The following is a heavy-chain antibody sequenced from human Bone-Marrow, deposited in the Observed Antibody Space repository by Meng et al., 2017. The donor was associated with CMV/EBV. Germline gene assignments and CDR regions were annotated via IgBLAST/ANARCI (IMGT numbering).Heavy chain of an antibody. D-gene: IGHD2-2*01. V-gene: IGHV3-30-3*01. Sequence: GGSLRLSCAASGFTFSDHYMDWVRQAPGKGLEWVAVISYDGSNKYYADSVKGRFTISRDNSKNTLYLQMNSLRAEDTAVYYCARSYCSSTSCYGAFDIWGQGTMVTVSS. CDR1: GFTFSDHY. CDR2: ISYDGSNK. J-gene: IGHJ3*02. CDR3: ARSYCSSTSCYGAFDI.